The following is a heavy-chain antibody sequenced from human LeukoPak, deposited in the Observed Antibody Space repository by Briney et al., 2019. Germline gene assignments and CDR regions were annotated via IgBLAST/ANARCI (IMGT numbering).Heavy chain of an antibody. CDR3: ARGKTTTLTTSPADI. J-gene: IGHJ3*02. Sequence: GGSLRLSCVASGFTFGSYAMHWARQAPAKGMEYVSAISSNGGRTYYANSMKGRFTISRDNSKNTLYLQMGSLRPEDMAVYYCARGKTTTLTTSPADIWGQGTMVTVSA. CDR1: GFTFGSYA. D-gene: IGHD4-11*01. V-gene: IGHV3-64*01. CDR2: ISSNGGRT.